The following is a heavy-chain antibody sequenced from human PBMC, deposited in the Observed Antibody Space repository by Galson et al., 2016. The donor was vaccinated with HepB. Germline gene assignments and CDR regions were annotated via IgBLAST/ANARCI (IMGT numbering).Heavy chain of an antibody. V-gene: IGHV4-4*02. J-gene: IGHJ2*01. CDR1: GGSISSSDW. Sequence: SETLSLTCAVSGGSISSSDWWSWVRQPPGKGLEWIGEIYHSGSTNYNPSLRGRVTISVDKSKNQFSLRLSSVTAADTAVYYCARGYRPRIVGPTTGWYFDLWGRGTLVTVSS. CDR2: IYHSGST. D-gene: IGHD1-26*01. CDR3: ARGYRPRIVGPTTGWYFDL.